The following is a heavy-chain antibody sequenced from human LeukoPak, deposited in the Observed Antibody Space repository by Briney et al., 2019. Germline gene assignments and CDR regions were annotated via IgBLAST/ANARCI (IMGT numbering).Heavy chain of an antibody. J-gene: IGHJ6*02. V-gene: IGHV3-48*03. CDR1: GFTYRTYE. Sequence: AGSLRLSCAASGFTYRTYEMNWVRQAPGKGLEWLSCISSSGVTTYYADSVKGRFTISRDNAKNSLYLQMNSLRAEDTAVYYCARDISPDYYYGMDVWGQGTTVTVSS. CDR2: ISSSGVTT. CDR3: ARDISPDYYYGMDV.